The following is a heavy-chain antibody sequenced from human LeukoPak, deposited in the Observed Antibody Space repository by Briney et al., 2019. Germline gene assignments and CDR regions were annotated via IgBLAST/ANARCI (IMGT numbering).Heavy chain of an antibody. CDR3: ASFVVLAAHFDY. Sequence: SETLSLTCAVYGGSFSGYYWSWIRQPPGKGLEWIGEINHSGSTNYNPSLKSRVTIPVDTSKNQFSLKLSSVTAADTAVYYCASFVVLAAHFDYWGQGTLVTVSS. J-gene: IGHJ4*02. CDR1: GGSFSGYY. V-gene: IGHV4-34*01. D-gene: IGHD2-15*01. CDR2: INHSGST.